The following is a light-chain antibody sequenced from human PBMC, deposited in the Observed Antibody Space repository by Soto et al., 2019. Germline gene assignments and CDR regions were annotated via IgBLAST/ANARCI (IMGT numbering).Light chain of an antibody. J-gene: IGLJ1*01. Sequence: QSVLTQPASVSGAAGQSITISCTGTSSDVGGYNYVSWYQHHPGKAPKLMIFDVSNRPSGVSNRFSGSKSGNTASLTISGLQPEDEADYYCSSYTTSNTRQIVFGTGTRSPS. CDR3: SSYTTSNTRQIV. CDR2: DVS. CDR1: SSDVGGYNY. V-gene: IGLV2-14*03.